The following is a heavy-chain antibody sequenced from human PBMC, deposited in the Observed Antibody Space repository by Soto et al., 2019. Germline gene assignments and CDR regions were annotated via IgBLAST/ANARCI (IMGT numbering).Heavy chain of an antibody. J-gene: IGHJ4*02. CDR1: GYSFSDYG. D-gene: IGHD5-18*01. CDR3: GRARSAAMVTSDY. Sequence: QVQLVQSGPEVKKPGASVKVSCKASGYSFSDYGVTWVRQSPGQGLQWMGWISAYNDDRNYAQNFQDRITMTTDTSTSTAYGELRSLRSDDTAVYFCGRARSAAMVTSDYWGQGTLVTVSS. V-gene: IGHV1-18*01. CDR2: ISAYNDDR.